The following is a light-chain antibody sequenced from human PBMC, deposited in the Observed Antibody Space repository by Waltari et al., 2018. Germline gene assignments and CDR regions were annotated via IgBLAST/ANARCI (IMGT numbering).Light chain of an antibody. J-gene: IGLJ2*01. Sequence: YALTQPDSVSGSPGQSITISCSGISSDSGGYEYVSWYQQHPGKAPKVIIYDVNNRPSGVSNRFSGSKSGSSASLTISGLQAEDEADYYCSSFTSSTTGIFGGGTKVTVL. V-gene: IGLV2-14*03. CDR2: DVN. CDR1: SSDSGGYEY. CDR3: SSFTSSTTGI.